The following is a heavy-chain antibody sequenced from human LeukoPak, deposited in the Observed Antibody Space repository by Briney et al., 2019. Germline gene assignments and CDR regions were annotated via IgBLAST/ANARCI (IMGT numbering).Heavy chain of an antibody. CDR3: ARGVAGTVHLDY. V-gene: IGHV4-30-2*01. D-gene: IGHD6-19*01. CDR1: GGSISSGGYS. Sequence: SETLSLTCAVSGGSISSGGYSWSWIRQPPGKGLEWIGYIYHSGSTYYNPSLKSRVTISVDRSKNQFSLKLSSVTAADTAVYYCARGVAGTVHLDYWGQGTLVTVSS. J-gene: IGHJ4*02. CDR2: IYHSGST.